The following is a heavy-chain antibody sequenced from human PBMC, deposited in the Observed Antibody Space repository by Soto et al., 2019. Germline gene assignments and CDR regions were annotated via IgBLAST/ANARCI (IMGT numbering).Heavy chain of an antibody. CDR1: GFTFSSHA. CDR3: ARDLRDYGLLTGYLYYYYGLDV. J-gene: IGHJ6*02. Sequence: GGSLRLSCAASGFTFSSHAIHWVRQAPGKGLEWVAVISYDGSNKYYADSVKGRFTISRDNSENTLYLQMNSLRAEDTAVYYCARDLRDYGLLTGYLYYYYGLDVWGQGTTVTVSS. V-gene: IGHV3-30-3*01. D-gene: IGHD3-9*01. CDR2: ISYDGSNK.